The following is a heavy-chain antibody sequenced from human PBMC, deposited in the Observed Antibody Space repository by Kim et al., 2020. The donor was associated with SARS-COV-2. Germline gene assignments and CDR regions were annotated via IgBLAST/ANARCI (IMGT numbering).Heavy chain of an antibody. CDR2: CSCGGTN. CDR3: SRRREY. J-gene: IGHJ4*01. Sequence: SETLSLTCTVSGGSISSSSYYCGWRRQPAGKGLEWRGICSCGGTNYYHPFLGRLTILSDNSQNKLFLQMLTLIAADTAAYYCSRRREYW. V-gene: IGHV4-39*07. CDR1: GGSISSSSYY.